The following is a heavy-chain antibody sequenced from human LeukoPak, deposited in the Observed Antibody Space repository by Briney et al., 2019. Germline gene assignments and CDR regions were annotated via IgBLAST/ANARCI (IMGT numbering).Heavy chain of an antibody. Sequence: ASVKVSCKASGYTFTSYYMHWVRQAPGQGLEWMGIINPSGGSTSYAQKFQGRVTMTRDTSTSTVYMELSSLRSEDTAVYYCARGRITMVRGVSFWFDPWGQGTLVTVSS. CDR2: INPSGGST. CDR1: GYTFTSYY. CDR3: ARGRITMVRGVSFWFDP. V-gene: IGHV1-46*01. D-gene: IGHD3-10*01. J-gene: IGHJ5*02.